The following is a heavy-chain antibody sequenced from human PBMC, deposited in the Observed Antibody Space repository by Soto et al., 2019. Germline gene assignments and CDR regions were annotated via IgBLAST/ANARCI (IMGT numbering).Heavy chain of an antibody. CDR2: INPNSGGT. J-gene: IGHJ4*02. CDR1: GYTFTGYY. Sequence: ASVKVSCKASGYTFTGYYMHWVRQAPGQGLEKMGWINPNSGGTNYAQKFQGWVTMTRDTSISTAYMELSRLRSDDTAVYYCARAPGYCSSTSCDTPTFDYWGQGTLVTVSS. V-gene: IGHV1-2*04. D-gene: IGHD2-2*02. CDR3: ARAPGYCSSTSCDTPTFDY.